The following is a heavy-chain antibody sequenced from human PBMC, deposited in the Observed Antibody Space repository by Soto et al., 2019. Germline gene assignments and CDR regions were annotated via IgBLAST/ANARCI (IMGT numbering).Heavy chain of an antibody. CDR3: ARLTSAAGDNWFDP. J-gene: IGHJ5*02. Sequence: AASVKVSCKASGGTFSSYTISWVRQAPGQGLEWMGRIIPILGIANYAQKFQGRVTITADKSTSTAYMELSSLRSEDTAVYYCARLTSAAGDNWFDPWGQGTLVTVSS. CDR1: GGTFSSYT. CDR2: IIPILGIA. V-gene: IGHV1-69*02. D-gene: IGHD6-13*01.